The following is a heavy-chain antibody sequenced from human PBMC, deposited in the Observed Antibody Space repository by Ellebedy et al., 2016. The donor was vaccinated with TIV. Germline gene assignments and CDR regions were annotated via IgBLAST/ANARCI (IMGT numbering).Heavy chain of an antibody. Sequence: PGGSLRLSCVASGFTFADYAMSWVRQAPGKGLEWVSGINWNGGVTSYVGSVKGRFTISRDNALNSLYLQMNSLRAEDTAIYYCAREKDDSSGLDYWGQGTLVTVSS. CDR3: AREKDDSSGLDY. D-gene: IGHD3-22*01. V-gene: IGHV3-20*04. CDR2: INWNGGVT. J-gene: IGHJ4*02. CDR1: GFTFADYA.